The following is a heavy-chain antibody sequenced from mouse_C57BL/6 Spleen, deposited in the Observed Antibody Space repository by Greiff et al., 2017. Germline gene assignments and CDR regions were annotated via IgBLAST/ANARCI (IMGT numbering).Heavy chain of an antibody. V-gene: IGHV1-20*01. J-gene: IGHJ4*01. CDR3: ARTRPLYAMDY. Sequence: VQLQQSGPELVKPGDSVKISCKASGYSFTGYFMNWVMQSHGKSLEWIGRFNPYNGDTFYNQKFKGKATLTVDKSSSTAHMELRSLTSEDSAVYYCARTRPLYAMDYWGQGTSVTVSS. CDR1: GYSFTGYF. CDR2: FNPYNGDT.